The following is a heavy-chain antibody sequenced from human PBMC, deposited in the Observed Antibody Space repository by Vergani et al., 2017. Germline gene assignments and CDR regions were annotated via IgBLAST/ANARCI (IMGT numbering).Heavy chain of an antibody. CDR1: GFTFSSYG. V-gene: IGHV3-33*01. CDR3: AREDSSGWYGDY. CDR2: IWYDGSNK. J-gene: IGHJ4*02. D-gene: IGHD6-19*01. Sequence: QVQLVESGGGVVQPGRSLRISCAASGFTFSSYGMHWVRQAPGKGLEWVAVIWYDGSNKYYADSVKGRFTISRDNSKNTLYLQMNSLRAEDTAVYYCAREDSSGWYGDYWGQGTLVTVSS.